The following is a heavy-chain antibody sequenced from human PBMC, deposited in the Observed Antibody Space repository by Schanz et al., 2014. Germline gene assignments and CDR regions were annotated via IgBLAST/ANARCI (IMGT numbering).Heavy chain of an antibody. CDR2: INTNTGHP. D-gene: IGHD5-12*01. Sequence: QVQLVQSGSELKKPGASVKISCKTSGYTFTSYATNWVRQAPGQGLEWMGGINTNTGHPTDAQGFRGRFVFSMDTSVSTAYLQISSLKTADTAVYYCARDLTFAVGYENIPHFDYWGQGTLVTVSS. CDR1: GYTFTSYA. V-gene: IGHV7-4-1*02. J-gene: IGHJ4*02. CDR3: ARDLTFAVGYENIPHFDY.